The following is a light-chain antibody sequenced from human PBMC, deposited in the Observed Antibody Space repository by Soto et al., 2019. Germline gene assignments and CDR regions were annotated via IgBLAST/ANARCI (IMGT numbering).Light chain of an antibody. CDR3: CSYAGTYTLYV. CDR1: SSDVGAYNY. J-gene: IGLJ1*01. V-gene: IGLV2-11*01. Sequence: QSALTQPRSVSGSPGQSVTISCTGTSSDVGAYNYVSWYQQHPGKAPKLMIYDVTKRPSGVPDRFSGSKSGNTASLTISGLQGEDEADYYCCSYAGTYTLYVFGTGTQLTVL. CDR2: DVT.